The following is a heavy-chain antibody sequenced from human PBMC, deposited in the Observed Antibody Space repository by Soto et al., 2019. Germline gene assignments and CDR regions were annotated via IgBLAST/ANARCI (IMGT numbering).Heavy chain of an antibody. J-gene: IGHJ6*03. D-gene: IGHD3-3*01. Sequence: PSETLSLTCTVSGGSISSYYWSWIRQPPGKGLEWIGYIYYSGSTNYNPYLKSRVTITVDTSKNQFSLKLSSVTAADTAVYYCARVGTYDFWSSMDVWGKGTTVTVSS. CDR2: IYYSGST. V-gene: IGHV4-59*08. CDR1: GGSISSYY. CDR3: ARVGTYDFWSSMDV.